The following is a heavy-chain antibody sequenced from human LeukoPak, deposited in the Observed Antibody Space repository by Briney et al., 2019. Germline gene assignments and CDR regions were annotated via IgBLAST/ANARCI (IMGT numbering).Heavy chain of an antibody. V-gene: IGHV3-30*18. CDR3: AKGGGDYYDSSGWYYYYGMDV. CDR1: GFTFSSYG. Sequence: GRSLRLSCAASGFTFSSYGMHWVRQAPGKGLEWVAVISYDGSNKYYADSVKGRFTISTDNSKNTLYLQMNSLRAEDTAVYYCAKGGGDYYDSSGWYYYYGMDVWGQGTTVTVSS. J-gene: IGHJ6*02. D-gene: IGHD3-22*01. CDR2: ISYDGSNK.